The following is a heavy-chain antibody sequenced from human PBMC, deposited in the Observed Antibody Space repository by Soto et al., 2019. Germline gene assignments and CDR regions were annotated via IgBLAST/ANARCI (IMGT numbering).Heavy chain of an antibody. CDR3: ARWNIAVAGHAFDI. D-gene: IGHD6-19*01. V-gene: IGHV4-31*03. Sequence: QVQLQESGPGLVKPSQTLSLTCTVSGGSISSGGYYWSWIRQHPGKGLEWIGYIYYSGSTYYNPSLKRRVTISVDTSKNQFSLKLSSVTAADTAVYYWARWNIAVAGHAFDIWGQGTMVTVSS. CDR2: IYYSGST. CDR1: GGSISSGGYY. J-gene: IGHJ3*02.